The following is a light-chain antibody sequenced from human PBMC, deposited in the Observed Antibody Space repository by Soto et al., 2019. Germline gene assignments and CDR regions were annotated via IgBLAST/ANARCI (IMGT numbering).Light chain of an antibody. Sequence: DIHLTQSPSFLSASVGDRVIITCRASEGISNSLALYQQKPGKAPKLLIYAASTLLSGVPSRFSGSGSGTELTLTISSLQPEDVATYYWQQVNSYPITFGQGTRLEIK. V-gene: IGKV1-9*01. CDR1: EGISNS. CDR2: AAS. J-gene: IGKJ5*01. CDR3: QQVNSYPIT.